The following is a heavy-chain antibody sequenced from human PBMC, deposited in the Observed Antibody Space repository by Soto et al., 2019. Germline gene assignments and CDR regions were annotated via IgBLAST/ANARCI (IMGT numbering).Heavy chain of an antibody. CDR2: IYPGDSDT. Sequence: GESLKISCKGSGYSFTSYWIGWVRQMPGKGLEWMGIIYPGDSDTRYSPSFQGQVTISADKSISTAYLQWSSLKASDTAMYYCARRLGYYYDSSGHPGEDFDISGQGTMVTVSS. V-gene: IGHV5-51*01. J-gene: IGHJ3*02. CDR1: GYSFTSYW. D-gene: IGHD3-22*01. CDR3: ARRLGYYYDSSGHPGEDFDI.